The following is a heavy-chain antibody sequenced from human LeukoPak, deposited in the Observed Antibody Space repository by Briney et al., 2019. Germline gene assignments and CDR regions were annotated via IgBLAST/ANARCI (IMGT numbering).Heavy chain of an antibody. CDR3: APSTTITMVRGVIMAAPVFDY. CDR1: GFSLSTSAVG. Sequence: SGPTLVKPTQTLTLTCTFSGFSLSTSAVGVAWIRQPPGKALEWLALSYWDDDKRYTPSLKSRLTITKDTSKNQVVLTMTNMNPVDTATYYCAPSTTITMVRGVIMAAPVFDYWGQGTLVTVSS. V-gene: IGHV2-5*02. J-gene: IGHJ4*02. CDR2: SYWDDDK. D-gene: IGHD3-10*01.